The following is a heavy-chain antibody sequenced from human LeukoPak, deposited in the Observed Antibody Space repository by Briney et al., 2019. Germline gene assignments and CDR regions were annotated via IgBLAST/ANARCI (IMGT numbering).Heavy chain of an antibody. V-gene: IGHV4-39*05. J-gene: IGHJ6*02. D-gene: IGHD3-9*01. CDR1: GGSISSSSYY. CDR3: ATQYYDILTGYPLYGMDV. Sequence: PSETPSLICTVSGGSISSSSYYWGWIRQPPGKGLEWIGSIYYSGSTYYNPSLKSRVTISVDTSKNQFSLKLSSVTAADTAVYYCATQYYDILTGYPLYGMDVWGQGTSITVSS. CDR2: IYYSGST.